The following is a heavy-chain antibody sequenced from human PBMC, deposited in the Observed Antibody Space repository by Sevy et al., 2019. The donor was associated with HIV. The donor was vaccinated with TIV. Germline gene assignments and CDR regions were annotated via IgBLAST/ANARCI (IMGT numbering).Heavy chain of an antibody. J-gene: IGHJ4*02. CDR1: GDSVSSNSAA. D-gene: IGHD6-13*01. CDR3: VRALGSSSWYGGYYFDY. V-gene: IGHV6-1*01. CDR2: TYYRSKWYN. Sequence: QSQTLSLTCAISGDSVSSNSAAWNWIRQSPSRGLEWLGRTYYRSKWYNDYAVSVKSRITINPDTSKNQFSLQLNSVTPEDTAVYYCVRALGSSSWYGGYYFDYWGQGTLVTVSS.